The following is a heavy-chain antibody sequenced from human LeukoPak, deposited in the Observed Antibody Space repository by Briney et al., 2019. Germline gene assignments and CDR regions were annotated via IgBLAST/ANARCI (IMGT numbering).Heavy chain of an antibody. CDR3: AKDMGTISLYYYYMDV. CDR2: ISISGGST. D-gene: IGHD3-9*01. V-gene: IGHV3-23*01. CDR1: GFTFSSYA. Sequence: PGGSLRLSCAASGFTFSSYAMTWVRQAPGKGLEWVSGISISGGSTYSADSVKGRFTISRDNSKNTLYLQMHSLRAEDTAVYYCAKDMGTISLYYYYMDVWGKGTTVTVSS. J-gene: IGHJ6*03.